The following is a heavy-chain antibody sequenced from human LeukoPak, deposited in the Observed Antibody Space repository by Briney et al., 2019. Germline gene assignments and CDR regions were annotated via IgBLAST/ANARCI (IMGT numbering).Heavy chain of an antibody. J-gene: IGHJ5*02. V-gene: IGHV1-18*04. CDR1: GFRLTSYG. CDR3: ARDSDYSGNGNGDWFDP. Sequence: ASVNVSCKASGFRLTSYGVSWMRQAHGQGLEWMGWISPHTGITHYAEKFEDRVTMTIDTSTTTAYMELRSLRYADTAVYYCARDSDYSGNGNGDWFDPWGQGTVITVSS. CDR2: ISPHTGIT. D-gene: IGHD4-11*01.